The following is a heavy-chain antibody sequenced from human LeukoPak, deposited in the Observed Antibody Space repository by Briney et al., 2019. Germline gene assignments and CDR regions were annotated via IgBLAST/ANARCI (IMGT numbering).Heavy chain of an antibody. CDR1: GYSISTGYY. D-gene: IGHD6-6*01. CDR2: FYHSESA. J-gene: IGHJ5*02. Sequence: PSETLSLTCTVSGYSISTGYYWGWIRQPPGKGLEWIGSFYHSESASYNPSLKNRVTISVDTSKNQFSLKLSSVTAADTAVYHCARHRGPAARRFDPWGRGTLVTVSS. V-gene: IGHV4-38-2*02. CDR3: ARHRGPAARRFDP.